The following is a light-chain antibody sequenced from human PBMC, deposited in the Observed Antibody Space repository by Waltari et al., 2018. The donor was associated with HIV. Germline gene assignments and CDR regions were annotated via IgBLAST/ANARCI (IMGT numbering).Light chain of an antibody. CDR3: QSWDSNHVV. V-gene: IGLV3-1*01. Sequence: SYELTQPPSVSVSPGQTASITCSGSKLGDKFASWYQQKPGHSPLLVIYQDNKRPSGIPERFSGSNSGNTATLTISGTQAMDEADYYCQSWDSNHVVFGGGTKLTVL. CDR1: KLGDKF. CDR2: QDN. J-gene: IGLJ2*01.